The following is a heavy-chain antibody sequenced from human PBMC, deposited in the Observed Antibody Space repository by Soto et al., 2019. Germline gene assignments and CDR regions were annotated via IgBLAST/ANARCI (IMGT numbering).Heavy chain of an antibody. CDR3: VQTTGWPGFDF. CDR1: GFAVSSKY. D-gene: IGHD6-19*01. Sequence: EVQLVESGGGLIQPGGSLRLSCAASGFAVSSKYMTWVRQAPGKGLELGSVIYGGGTTYYADSVKGRFTIPRDTSKNTLYLQMNSLRAEDTAVYYCVQTTGWPGFDFWGQGTLVTVSS. V-gene: IGHV3-53*01. CDR2: IYGGGTT. J-gene: IGHJ4*02.